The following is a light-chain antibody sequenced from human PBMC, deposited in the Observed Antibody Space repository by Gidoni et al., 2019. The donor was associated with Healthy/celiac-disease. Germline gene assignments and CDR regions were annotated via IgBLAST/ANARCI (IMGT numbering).Light chain of an antibody. Sequence: EIVLTQSPATLSLSPGERATLSCRASQSVSSYLARYQQKPGQAHRLLIYDASNRATGIPARFSGSGSGADFTLTISSLEPEDFAVYYCQQRSNWPPITFGQGTRLEIK. V-gene: IGKV3-11*01. J-gene: IGKJ5*01. CDR3: QQRSNWPPIT. CDR1: QSVSSY. CDR2: DAS.